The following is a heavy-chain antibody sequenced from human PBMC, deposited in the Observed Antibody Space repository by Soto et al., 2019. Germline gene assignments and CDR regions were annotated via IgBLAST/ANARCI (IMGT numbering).Heavy chain of an antibody. CDR3: ARCQRDGYSGYDPYYFYY. Sequence: SETLSLTCTVSGGSISSGDYYWSWIRQPPGKGLEWIGYIYYSGSTYYNPSLKSRVTISVDTSKNQFSLKLSSVTAADTAVYYCARCQRDGYSGYDPYYFYYWGQGTLVTVSS. J-gene: IGHJ4*02. CDR2: IYYSGST. V-gene: IGHV4-30-4*01. D-gene: IGHD5-12*01. CDR1: GGSISSGDYY.